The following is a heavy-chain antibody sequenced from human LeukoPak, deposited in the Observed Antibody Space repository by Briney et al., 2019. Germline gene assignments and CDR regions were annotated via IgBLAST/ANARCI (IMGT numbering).Heavy chain of an antibody. V-gene: IGHV3-23*01. CDR1: GFTFSSYA. CDR2: ISGSGGST. Sequence: GGSLRLSCAASGFTFSSYAMSWVRQAPGKGPEWVSAISGSGGSTYYADSVKGRFTISRDNSKNTLYLQMNSLRAEDTAVYYCAKDIVAARPSYYYGMDVWGQGTTVTVSS. CDR3: AKDIVAARPSYYYGMDV. J-gene: IGHJ6*02. D-gene: IGHD6-6*01.